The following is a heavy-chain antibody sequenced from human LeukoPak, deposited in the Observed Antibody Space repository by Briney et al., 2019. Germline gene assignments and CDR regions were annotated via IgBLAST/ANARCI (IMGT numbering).Heavy chain of an antibody. CDR1: GFTFSSHW. Sequence: GGSLRLSCVASGFTFSSHWMTWVRQAPGKGLEWVATINQDGSEKYYVDSVKGRFTISRDNAKNSLYLQMNSLRAEDTAVYYCAREMTDYDFWSGHPYCYYYMDVWGKGTTVTVSS. V-gene: IGHV3-7*01. CDR3: AREMTDYDFWSGHPYCYYYMDV. D-gene: IGHD3-3*01. J-gene: IGHJ6*03. CDR2: INQDGSEK.